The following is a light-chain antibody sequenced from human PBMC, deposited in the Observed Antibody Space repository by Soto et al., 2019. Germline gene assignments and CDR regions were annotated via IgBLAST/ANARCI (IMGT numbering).Light chain of an antibody. V-gene: IGKV3-11*02. CDR2: DAS. J-gene: IGKJ5*01. CDR1: QSVSSY. Sequence: ELVLTQSPATLPLSPGERATLSCRASQSVSSYLDWYQQKPGQAPRLLIYDASNRATGIPARFSGSGSGRDFTLTISSLEPEDFAVYYCQQRSNWPITCGQGTRLEIK. CDR3: QQRSNWPIT.